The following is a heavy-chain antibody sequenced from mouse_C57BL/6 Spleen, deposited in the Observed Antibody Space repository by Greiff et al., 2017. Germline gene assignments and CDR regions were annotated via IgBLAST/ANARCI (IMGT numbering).Heavy chain of an antibody. D-gene: IGHD1-1*02. CDR3: AIFRPVWCGGSYCYFDV. V-gene: IGHV1-55*01. Sequence: VQLQQPGAELVKPGASVKMSCKASGYTFTSYWITWVKQRHGQGLEWIGDIYPGSGSTSYNEKFKSKATLTVDTSSSTAYIQLSSLTSQDSAVYYCAIFRPVWCGGSYCYFDVWGTGTTVTVSS. CDR1: GYTFTSYW. J-gene: IGHJ1*03. CDR2: IYPGSGST.